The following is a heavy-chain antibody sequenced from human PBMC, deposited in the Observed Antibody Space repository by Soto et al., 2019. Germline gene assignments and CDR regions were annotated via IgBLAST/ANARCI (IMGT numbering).Heavy chain of an antibody. J-gene: IGHJ4*02. D-gene: IGHD2-15*01. Sequence: SRPTLVNPTQTLTLTCAFSGFSLSTSGMRVSWIRQPPGKALEWLARIDWDDDKFYNTSLKTRLTISKDSSKNQVVLTMTNMDPVDTATYYCARMFYCTGGTCPFDYWGQGALVTVSS. V-gene: IGHV2-70*04. CDR2: IDWDDDK. CDR3: ARMFYCTGGTCPFDY. CDR1: GFSLSTSGMR.